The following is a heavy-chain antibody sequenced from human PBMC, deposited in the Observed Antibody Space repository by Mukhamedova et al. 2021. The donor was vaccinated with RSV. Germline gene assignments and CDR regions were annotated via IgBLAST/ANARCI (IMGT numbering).Heavy chain of an antibody. V-gene: IGHV4-39*01. J-gene: IGHJ4*02. CDR3: ARRGYCSGGSCYEWSPGFDY. CDR2: IHYSGST. Sequence: GLEWLGSIHYSGSTYYNPSLKSRVTMSVDTSKNQFSLKRSSVTAADTAVYYCARRGYCSGGSCYEWSPGFDYWGQGTLVTVSS. D-gene: IGHD2-15*01.